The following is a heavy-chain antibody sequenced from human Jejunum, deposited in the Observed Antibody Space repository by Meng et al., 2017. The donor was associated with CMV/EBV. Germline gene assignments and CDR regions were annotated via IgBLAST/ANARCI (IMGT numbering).Heavy chain of an antibody. CDR3: ANQQPWNYYYGMEF. CDR2: ISSTSSYI. J-gene: IGHJ6*02. Sequence: SGCSFSAFNLNWVRQAPGKGLEWVASISSTSSYIYYADSLKGRFTISRDNAKNSLYLQMNSLRAEDTAVYYCANQQPWNYYYGMEFWGQGTTVTVSS. V-gene: IGHV3-21*01. D-gene: IGHD5-18*01. CDR1: GCSFSAFN.